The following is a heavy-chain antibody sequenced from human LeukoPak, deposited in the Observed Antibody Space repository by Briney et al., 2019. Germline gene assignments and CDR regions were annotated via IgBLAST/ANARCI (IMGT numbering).Heavy chain of an antibody. J-gene: IGHJ5*02. V-gene: IGHV4-59*01. CDR3: ARAENNWFDP. CDR1: DGSISSYY. Sequence: SETLSLTCTVSDGSISSYYWSWIRQPPGKGLEWIGYIYYSGSTNYNPSLKSRVTISVETSKNQFSLKLSSVTAADTAVYYCARAENNWFDPWGQGTLVTVSS. CDR2: IYYSGST.